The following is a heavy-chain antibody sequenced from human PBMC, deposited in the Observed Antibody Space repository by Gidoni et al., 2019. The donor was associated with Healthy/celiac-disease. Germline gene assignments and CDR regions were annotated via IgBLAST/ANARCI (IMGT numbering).Heavy chain of an antibody. CDR3: ARARKLYSSGWYYYGMDV. Sequence: QVQLVQSGAEVKKPGSSVKVSCKASGVTFSSYAISWVRQAPGQGLEWMGGIIPIFGTANYAQKFQGRVTITADESTSTAYMELSSLRSEDTAVYYCARARKLYSSGWYYYGMDVWGQGTTVTVSS. V-gene: IGHV1-69*01. J-gene: IGHJ6*02. CDR2: IIPIFGTA. CDR1: GVTFSSYA. D-gene: IGHD6-19*01.